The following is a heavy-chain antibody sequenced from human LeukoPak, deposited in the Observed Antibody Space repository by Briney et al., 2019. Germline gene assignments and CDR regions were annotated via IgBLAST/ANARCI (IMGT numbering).Heavy chain of an antibody. V-gene: IGHV3-11*01. CDR2: ISSSGSTI. CDR1: GFTFSDYY. Sequence: GGSLRLSCAASGFTFSDYYMSWIRQAPGKGLEWVSYISSSGSTIYYADSVKGRFTISRDNAKNSLYLQMNSLRAEDTAVYYCARDSSSGYSYYFDYWGQGTLVTVSS. CDR3: ARDSSSGYSYYFDY. J-gene: IGHJ4*02. D-gene: IGHD3-22*01.